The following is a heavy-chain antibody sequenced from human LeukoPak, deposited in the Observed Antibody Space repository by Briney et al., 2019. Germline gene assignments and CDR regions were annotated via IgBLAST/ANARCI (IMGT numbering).Heavy chain of an antibody. V-gene: IGHV1-2*02. Sequence: ASVKLSCKASGYTFTGYYLHWVRQAPRQGLEWMGGVTTNSGDKNYAQKFQGSVTITRDTSISTVYMEMSSLRSDDTAVYYCARASGSYWWFDSWGQGTLVTVSS. D-gene: IGHD1-26*01. CDR2: VTTNSGDK. CDR3: ARASGSYWWFDS. CDR1: GYTFTGYY. J-gene: IGHJ5*01.